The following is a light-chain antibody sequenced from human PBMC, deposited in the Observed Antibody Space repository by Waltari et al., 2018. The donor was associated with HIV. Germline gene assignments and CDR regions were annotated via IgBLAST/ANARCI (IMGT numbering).Light chain of an antibody. CDR1: QRVATY. V-gene: IGKV3-11*01. CDR3: QERDSWPPA. Sequence: EIVLTQSPATLSLSPGERATLSCRASQRVATYLAWYQHKPGQAPRLLLYDVFQRATGIPARFSGSGSGTDFTLTIGSLEPEDSAIYYCQERDSWPPAFGQGTRLEIK. J-gene: IGKJ5*01. CDR2: DVF.